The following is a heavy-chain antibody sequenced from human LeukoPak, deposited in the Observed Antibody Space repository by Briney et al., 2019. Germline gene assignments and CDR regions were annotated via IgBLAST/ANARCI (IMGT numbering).Heavy chain of an antibody. D-gene: IGHD6-13*01. V-gene: IGHV3-30*02. CDR1: GFTFSSYG. Sequence: PGGSLRLSCAASGFTFSSYGMHWVRQAPGKGLEWVAFIRYDGSNKYYADSVKGRFTISRDDSKNTLYLQMNSLRAEDTAVYYCAKDSSSWHSLGCFDYWGQGTLVTVSS. J-gene: IGHJ4*02. CDR3: AKDSSSWHSLGCFDY. CDR2: IRYDGSNK.